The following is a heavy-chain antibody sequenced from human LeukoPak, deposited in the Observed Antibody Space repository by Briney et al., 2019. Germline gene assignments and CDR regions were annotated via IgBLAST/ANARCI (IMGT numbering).Heavy chain of an antibody. CDR2: IYYSGST. D-gene: IGHD5-24*01. CDR3: ARVGMATTRGDAFDI. J-gene: IGHJ3*02. V-gene: IGHV4-59*01. CDR1: GGSISSYY. Sequence: SETLSLTCTVSGGSISSYYWSWIRQPPGKGLEWIGYIYYSGSTNYNPSLKSRVTISLDTSKNHFSLKLSSVTAADTAVYYCARVGMATTRGDAFDIWGQGTMVTVSS.